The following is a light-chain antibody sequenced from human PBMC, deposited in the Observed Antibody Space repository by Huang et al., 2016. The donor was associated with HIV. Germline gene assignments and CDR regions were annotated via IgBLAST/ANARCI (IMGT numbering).Light chain of an antibody. CDR2: AAS. J-gene: IGKJ1*01. V-gene: IGKV1-39*01. Sequence: DIQMTQSPSSLSASIGNRVTITSRASESISVYLCWYQQKPGKAPKLLIYAASSLQSGFPSRFSGSGAGTEFTLTISSVQPEDFATYYCQQSHSTPWTFGQGTKVEIK. CDR3: QQSHSTPWT. CDR1: ESISVY.